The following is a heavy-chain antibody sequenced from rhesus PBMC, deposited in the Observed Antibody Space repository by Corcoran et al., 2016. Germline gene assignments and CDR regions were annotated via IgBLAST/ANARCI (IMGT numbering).Heavy chain of an antibody. CDR1: GFPFSSYL. J-gene: IGHJ4*01. CDR3: AKEYCSSTYCSQVGDY. V-gene: IGHV3S42*01. D-gene: IGHD2-15*01. Sequence: EVQLVESGGGLAKPGGSLRLSCAASGFPFSSYLMNWVRQATGKGLEWVSAINMGGGRTNDAYSEKGRFTITRENSKTTLALQMNSLRAEDTAVYYCAKEYCSSTYCSQVGDYWGQGVLVTVSS. CDR2: INMGGGRT.